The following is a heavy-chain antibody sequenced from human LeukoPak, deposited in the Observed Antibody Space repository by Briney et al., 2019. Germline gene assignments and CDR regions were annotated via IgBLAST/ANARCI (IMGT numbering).Heavy chain of an antibody. Sequence: GGSLRLSCAASGFTFSSYAMSWVRQAPGKGLEWVSAISGSGGSTYYADSVKGRFTISRDNSKNSLYLQMDSLRAEDTAVYYCTTDTSAAGPWYFDYWGQGALVTVSS. CDR3: TTDTSAAGPWYFDY. J-gene: IGHJ4*02. D-gene: IGHD6-13*01. V-gene: IGHV3-23*01. CDR1: GFTFSSYA. CDR2: ISGSGGST.